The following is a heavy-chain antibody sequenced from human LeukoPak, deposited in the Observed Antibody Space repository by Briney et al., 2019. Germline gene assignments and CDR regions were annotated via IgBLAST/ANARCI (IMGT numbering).Heavy chain of an antibody. CDR3: ATDVTIFGVVIADY. Sequence: ASVKVSCKVSGYTLTELSMHWVRQAPGKGLEWMGGFDPEDGETIYAQKFQGRVTMTEDTSTDTAYMELSSLRSEDTAVYYCATDVTIFGVVIADYWGQGTLVTVSS. CDR1: GYTLTELS. CDR2: FDPEDGET. V-gene: IGHV1-24*01. J-gene: IGHJ4*02. D-gene: IGHD3-3*01.